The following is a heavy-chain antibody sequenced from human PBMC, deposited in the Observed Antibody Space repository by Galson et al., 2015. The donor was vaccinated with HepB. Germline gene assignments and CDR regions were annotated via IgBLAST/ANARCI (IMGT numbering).Heavy chain of an antibody. J-gene: IGHJ4*02. V-gene: IGHV1-46*04. D-gene: IGHD1-26*01. CDR2: INPSGGST. Sequence: SVKVSCKASGYTSTSYFMHWVRQAPGQGLEWVGIINPSGGSTSYAQKLQGRVTMTRDTSTSTVYMELSSLRSEDTAVYYCAGENVVGALFDYWGQGTLVTVSS. CDR1: GYTSTSYF. CDR3: AGENVVGALFDY.